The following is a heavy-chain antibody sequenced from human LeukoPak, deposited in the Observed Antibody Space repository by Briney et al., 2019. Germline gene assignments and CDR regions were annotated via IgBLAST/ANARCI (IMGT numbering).Heavy chain of an antibody. D-gene: IGHD4/OR15-4a*01. J-gene: IGHJ4*02. CDR3: ARRAGAYSHPYDY. Sequence: GGSLRLSRAASGFTFSSYGMSWVRQAPGKGLEWVSAISGSGGSTYYADSVKGRFTISRDNAKNSLYLQMNSLRAEDTAVYYCARRAGAYSHPYDYWGQGTLVTVSS. V-gene: IGHV3-23*01. CDR1: GFTFSSYG. CDR2: ISGSGGST.